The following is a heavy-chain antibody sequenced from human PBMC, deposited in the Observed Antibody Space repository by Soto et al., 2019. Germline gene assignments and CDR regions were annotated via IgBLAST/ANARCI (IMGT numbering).Heavy chain of an antibody. J-gene: IGHJ4*02. Sequence: QVQLQESGPGLVKPSGTLSLTCAVSSGSISSSNWWSWVRQPPGKGLEWIGEIYHSRRTNFNPSLKSRVTISVDKSKNQFSLKLISVTAADTAVYYCASSSTVTLYYFDYWGQGTLVTVSS. CDR1: SGSISSSNW. CDR2: IYHSRRT. CDR3: ASSSTVTLYYFDY. V-gene: IGHV4-4*02. D-gene: IGHD4-17*01.